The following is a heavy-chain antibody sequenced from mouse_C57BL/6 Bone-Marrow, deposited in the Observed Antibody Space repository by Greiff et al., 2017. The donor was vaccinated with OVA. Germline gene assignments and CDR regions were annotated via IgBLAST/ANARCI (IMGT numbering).Heavy chain of an antibody. CDR1: GYTFTSYW. D-gene: IGHD2-4*01. V-gene: IGHV1-55*01. CDR2: IYPGSGST. Sequence: VQLQQSGAELVKPGASVKMSCKASGYTFTSYWITWVKQRPGQGLEWIGDIYPGSGSTNYNEKFKSKATLTVDTSSSTAYMQLSSLTSEDSAVYYCARYYDYDGAWFAYWGQGTLVTVSA. J-gene: IGHJ3*01. CDR3: ARYYDYDGAWFAY.